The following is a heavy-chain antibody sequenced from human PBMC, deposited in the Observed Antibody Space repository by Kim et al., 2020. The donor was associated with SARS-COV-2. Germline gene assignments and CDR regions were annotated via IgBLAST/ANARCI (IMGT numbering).Heavy chain of an antibody. CDR1: GGSFSGYY. V-gene: IGHV4-34*01. CDR3: ARGGYSYGYVFDAFDI. CDR2: INHSGST. D-gene: IGHD5-18*01. J-gene: IGHJ3*02. Sequence: SETLSLTCAVYGGSFSGYYWGWIRQPPGKGLEWIGEINHSGSTNYNPSLKSRVTISVDTSKNQFSLKLSSVTAADTAVYYCARGGYSYGYVFDAFDIWGQGTIVTVSS.